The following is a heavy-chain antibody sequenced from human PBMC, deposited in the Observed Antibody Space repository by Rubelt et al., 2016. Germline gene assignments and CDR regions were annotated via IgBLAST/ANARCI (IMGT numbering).Heavy chain of an antibody. Sequence: RGGLEWIGYIYYSGSTNYNPSLKSRVTISVDTSKNQFSLKLSSVTAADTAVYYCARDFSGSYGLYWFDPWGQGTLVTVSS. CDR2: IYYSGST. V-gene: IGHV4-59*01. D-gene: IGHD1-26*01. CDR3: ARDFSGSYGLYWFDP. J-gene: IGHJ5*02.